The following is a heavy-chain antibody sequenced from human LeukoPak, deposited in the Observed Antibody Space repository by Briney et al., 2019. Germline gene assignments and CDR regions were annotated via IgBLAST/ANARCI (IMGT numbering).Heavy chain of an antibody. CDR1: GGSISSYY. D-gene: IGHD3-10*01. J-gene: IGHJ5*02. V-gene: IGHV4-59*01. CDR2: IYYSGST. CDR3: ARESYYYGSGSADGGWFDP. Sequence: PSETLSLTCTVSGGSISSYYWSWIRQPPGKGLEWIGYIYYSGSTNYNPSLKSRVTISVDTSKNQFSLKLSSVTAADTAVYYCARESYYYGSGSADGGWFDPWGQGTLVTVSS.